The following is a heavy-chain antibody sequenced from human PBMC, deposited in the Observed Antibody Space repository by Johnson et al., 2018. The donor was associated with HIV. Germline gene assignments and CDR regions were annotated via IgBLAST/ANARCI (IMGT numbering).Heavy chain of an antibody. CDR1: GFSFDDYA. D-gene: IGHD2-2*01. CDR2: ISWNSGSI. Sequence: VQLVESGGGLVKPGGSLRLSCAASGFSFDDYAMHWVRQAPGKGLEWVSGISWNSGSIGYADSVKGRFTISRDNAKNSLYLQMNSLRAEDTALYYCARVYARTPGAFDIWGQGTMVTVSS. J-gene: IGHJ3*02. CDR3: ARVYARTPGAFDI. V-gene: IGHV3-9*01.